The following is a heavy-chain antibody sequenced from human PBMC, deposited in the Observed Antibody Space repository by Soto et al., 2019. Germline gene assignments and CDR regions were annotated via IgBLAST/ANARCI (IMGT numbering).Heavy chain of an antibody. CDR3: AREPYYYDTSGSDVDY. Sequence: EVQLVQSGAEVKKPGESLKISCKGSGYSFTSYWIGWVRQMPGKGLEWMGIIYPGDSDTRYSPSFQGQVTISADKSISTAYLQWSSLKASDIAMDYCAREPYYYDTSGSDVDYWGQGTLVIVSS. J-gene: IGHJ4*02. D-gene: IGHD3-22*01. CDR2: IYPGDSDT. CDR1: GYSFTSYW. V-gene: IGHV5-51*01.